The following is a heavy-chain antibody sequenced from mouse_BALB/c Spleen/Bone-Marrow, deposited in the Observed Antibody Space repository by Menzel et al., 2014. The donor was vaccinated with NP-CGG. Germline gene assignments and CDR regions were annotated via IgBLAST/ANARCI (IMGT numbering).Heavy chain of an antibody. Sequence: DVQLVESGGGLVQPGGSLGLSCATSGFTFTDYYMNWVRQPPGKALEWLGFIRNRANGYTTEFSASVKGRFTISRDNSQSILYLQINTLRAEDSATYYCARYDGYSDNAMDYWGQGTSVTVSS. CDR2: IRNRANGYTT. J-gene: IGHJ4*01. D-gene: IGHD2-3*01. CDR3: ARYDGYSDNAMDY. CDR1: GFTFTDYY. V-gene: IGHV7-3*02.